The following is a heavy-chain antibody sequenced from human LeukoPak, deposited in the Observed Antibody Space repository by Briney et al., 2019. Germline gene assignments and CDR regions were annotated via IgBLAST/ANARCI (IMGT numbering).Heavy chain of an antibody. CDR1: GGSISSYY. J-gene: IGHJ6*03. V-gene: IGHV4-4*07. CDR3: ARVGKSSWYDYYYMDV. Sequence: PSETLSLTCTVSGGSISSYYWSWIRQPAGKGLEGIGRIYTSGSTNYNPSLKSRVTMSVDTSKNQFSLKLNSVTAADTAVYYCARVGKSSWYDYYYMDVWGKGTTVTVSS. D-gene: IGHD6-13*01. CDR2: IYTSGST.